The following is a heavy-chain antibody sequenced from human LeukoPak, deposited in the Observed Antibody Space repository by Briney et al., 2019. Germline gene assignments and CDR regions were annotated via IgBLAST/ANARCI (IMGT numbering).Heavy chain of an antibody. J-gene: IGHJ4*02. CDR2: ISSSSSYI. Sequence: PGGSLRLSRAASGFTFSSYSMNWVRQAPGKGLEWVSSISSSSSYIYYADSVKGRFTISRDNVKNSLYLQMNSLRAEDTAVYYCARDQGQEPTSAAGAFDYWGQGTLVTVSS. CDR1: GFTFSSYS. D-gene: IGHD6-13*01. V-gene: IGHV3-21*01. CDR3: ARDQGQEPTSAAGAFDY.